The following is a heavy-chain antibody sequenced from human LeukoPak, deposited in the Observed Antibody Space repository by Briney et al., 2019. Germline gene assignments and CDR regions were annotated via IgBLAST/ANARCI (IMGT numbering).Heavy chain of an antibody. V-gene: IGHV4-30-2*01. CDR3: ARVAVVISAFDY. CDR2: IYHSGST. D-gene: IGHD3-22*01. J-gene: IGHJ4*02. Sequence: NPSETLSLTCTVSGGSISSGGYYWSWIRQPPGKGLEWIGYIYHSGSTYYNPSLKSRVTISVDRSKNQFSLKLSSVTAADTAVYYCARVAVVISAFDYWGQGTLVTVSS. CDR1: GGSISSGGYY.